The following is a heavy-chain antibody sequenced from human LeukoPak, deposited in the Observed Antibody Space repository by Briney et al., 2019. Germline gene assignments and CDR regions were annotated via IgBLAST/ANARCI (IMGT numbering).Heavy chain of an antibody. Sequence: GGSLRLSCAASGFTFSNYAMNWVRQAPGKGLEWVAVISYDGSNKYYADSVKGRFTISRDNSKNTLYLQMNSLRAEDTAVYYCAKDLGVKQQLTPYYYYGMDVWGQGTTVTVSS. CDR3: AKDLGVKQQLTPYYYYGMDV. CDR1: GFTFSNYA. CDR2: ISYDGSNK. D-gene: IGHD6-13*01. J-gene: IGHJ6*02. V-gene: IGHV3-30*18.